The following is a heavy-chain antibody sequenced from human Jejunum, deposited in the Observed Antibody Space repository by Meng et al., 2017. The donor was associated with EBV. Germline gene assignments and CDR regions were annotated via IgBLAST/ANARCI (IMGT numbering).Heavy chain of an antibody. CDR3: ARGDGSHFS. V-gene: IGHV3-74*01. D-gene: IGHD5-24*01. CDR2: ITSDGSVT. J-gene: IGHJ5*02. Sequence: EVPLVESGGGLLQPGDSLRLSCAASGFNYSIYWMHWVRQAPGKGLVWVSHITSDGSVTTYADSVKGRFTISRDNAKNTVYLQMNSLRAEDTVVYYCARGDGSHFSWGQGTLVTVSS. CDR1: GFNYSIYW.